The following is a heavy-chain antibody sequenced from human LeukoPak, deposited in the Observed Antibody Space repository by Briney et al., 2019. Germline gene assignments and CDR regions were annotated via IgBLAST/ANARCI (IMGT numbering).Heavy chain of an antibody. Sequence: GGSLRLSCATSGFIFSTYALSWVRQAPGKGLQWASSISGSGGSTYHADSVKGRFTISRDSSKNTLYLQMNSLRAEDTAIYYCARVIRAAPGKGYFDYWGQGTLVTVSS. CDR1: GFIFSTYA. V-gene: IGHV3-23*01. J-gene: IGHJ4*02. D-gene: IGHD6-13*01. CDR2: ISGSGGST. CDR3: ARVIRAAPGKGYFDY.